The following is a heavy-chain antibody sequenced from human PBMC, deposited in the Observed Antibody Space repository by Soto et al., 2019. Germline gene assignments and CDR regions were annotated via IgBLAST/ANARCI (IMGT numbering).Heavy chain of an antibody. Sequence: PGGSLRLSCAASGFTFSSYAMTWVRQAPGKXLEWVSTISGNGGYTYYSDSVRGRFTISRDNSKKTLYLQMDSLRADDTAVFYCAKGKANTVFGVDTIFDYWGQGTQVTVSS. J-gene: IGHJ4*02. V-gene: IGHV3-23*01. D-gene: IGHD3-3*01. CDR3: AKGKANTVFGVDTIFDY. CDR1: GFTFSSYA. CDR2: ISGNGGYT.